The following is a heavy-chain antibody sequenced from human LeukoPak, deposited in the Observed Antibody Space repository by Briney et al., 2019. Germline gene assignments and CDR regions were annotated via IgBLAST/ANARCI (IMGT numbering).Heavy chain of an antibody. CDR3: ARALITMVRDDAFDI. CDR1: GFTVSSNY. J-gene: IGHJ3*02. D-gene: IGHD3-10*01. CDR2: IYSGGST. Sequence: PGGSLRLSCAASGFTVSSNYMSWVRQAPGNGLEWVSVIYSGGSTYYADSVKGRFTISRDNSKNTLYLQMNSLRAEDTAVYYCARALITMVRDDAFDIWGQGTMVTVSS. V-gene: IGHV3-66*01.